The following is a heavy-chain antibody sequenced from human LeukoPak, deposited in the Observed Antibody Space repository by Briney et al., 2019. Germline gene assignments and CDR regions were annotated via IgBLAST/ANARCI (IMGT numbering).Heavy chain of an antibody. CDR3: ARDPETTTDFGLDV. CDR1: GFAVSSSY. V-gene: IGHV3-66*01. J-gene: IGHJ6*02. Sequence: PGGSLRLSCAASGFAVSSSYMTWVRQPPGKGLQRLSFIYTGGDTYYADSVKGRFTISRDDSKNTVYLQMNSLRAEDTAVYYCARDPETTTDFGLDVWGQGTTVTVS. CDR2: IYTGGDT. D-gene: IGHD4-17*01.